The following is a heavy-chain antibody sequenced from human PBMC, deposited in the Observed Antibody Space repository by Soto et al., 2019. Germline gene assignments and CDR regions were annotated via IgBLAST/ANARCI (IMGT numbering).Heavy chain of an antibody. CDR1: GGSLSGYY. D-gene: IGHD2-15*01. Sequence: SETLSLTCAVYGGSLSGYYWSWIRQPPGKGLEWIGEINHSGSTNYNPSLKSRVTISVDTSKNQFSLKLSSVTAADTAVYYCARVNRDRFDLSLAAPRFDYWGQGTLVTVSS. CDR3: ARVNRDRFDLSLAAPRFDY. J-gene: IGHJ4*02. CDR2: INHSGST. V-gene: IGHV4-34*01.